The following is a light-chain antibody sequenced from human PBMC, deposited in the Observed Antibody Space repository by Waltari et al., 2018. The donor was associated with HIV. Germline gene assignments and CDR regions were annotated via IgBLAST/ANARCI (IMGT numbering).Light chain of an antibody. Sequence: ILLMQSPDSLSLSPGETATLSCRASQAVNNDYLAWYQQRPGQAPRLLMYRASTRAAAIPDRVSGGGSGTDFTLTISSLEPDDFAVYYCHQYGDSSLMTFGPGTTVDL. J-gene: IGKJ3*01. CDR1: QAVNNDY. CDR2: RAS. V-gene: IGKV3-20*01. CDR3: HQYGDSSLMT.